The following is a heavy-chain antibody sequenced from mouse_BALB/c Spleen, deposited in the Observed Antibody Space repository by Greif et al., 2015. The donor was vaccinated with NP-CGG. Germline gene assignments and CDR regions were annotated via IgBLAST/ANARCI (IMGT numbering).Heavy chain of an antibody. Sequence: EVQLQQSGGGLVKPGGSLKLSCAASGFTFSDYYMYWVRQTPEKRLEWVATISDGGSYTYYPDSVKGRFTISRDNAKNNLYLQMSSLKSEDTAMYYCARDYGLRIPYGNYVWFAYWGQGTLVTVSA. CDR1: GFTFSDYY. J-gene: IGHJ3*01. CDR2: ISDGGSYT. D-gene: IGHD2-10*02. V-gene: IGHV5-4*02. CDR3: ARDYGLRIPYGNYVWFAY.